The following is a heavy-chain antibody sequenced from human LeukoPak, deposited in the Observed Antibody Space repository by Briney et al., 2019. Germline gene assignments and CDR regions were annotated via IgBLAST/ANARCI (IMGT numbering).Heavy chain of an antibody. V-gene: IGHV3-23*01. J-gene: IGHJ4*02. CDR2: ISGSGGST. CDR1: GFTFSSYA. CDR3: AKDSCSGGSCYEDY. Sequence: PGGCLRPSCAAAGFTFSSYAMSWVRQAPGKGLEWVAGISGSGGSTYYADSVKGRFTISRDNSKKTLYLQMNSLTAEDTAVYYCAKDSCSGGSCYEDYWGQGTLVTVSS. D-gene: IGHD2-15*01.